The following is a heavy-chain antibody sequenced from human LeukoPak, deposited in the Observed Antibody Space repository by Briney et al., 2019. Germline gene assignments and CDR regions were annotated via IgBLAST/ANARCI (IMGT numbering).Heavy chain of an antibody. Sequence: SETLSLTCTVSGGSISSYYWSWIRQPPGKGLEWIGYIYYSGSTNYNPYLKSRVTISVDTSKNQFSLKLSSVTAADTAVYYCARVAVAGRVRWFDPWGQGTLVTVSS. CDR1: GGSISSYY. V-gene: IGHV4-59*01. CDR2: IYYSGST. CDR3: ARVAVAGRVRWFDP. D-gene: IGHD6-19*01. J-gene: IGHJ5*02.